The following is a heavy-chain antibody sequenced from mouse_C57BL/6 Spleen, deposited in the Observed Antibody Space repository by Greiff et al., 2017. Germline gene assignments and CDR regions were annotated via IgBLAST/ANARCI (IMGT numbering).Heavy chain of an antibody. CDR3: ARSNYMDY. D-gene: IGHD1-3*01. CDR1: GYAFTNYL. CDR2: INPGSGGT. V-gene: IGHV1-54*01. J-gene: IGHJ4*01. Sequence: QVQLQQSGAELVRPGTSVKVSCKASGYAFTNYLIEWVKQRPGQGLEWIGVINPGSGGTNYNEKFKGKATLTADNYSSTAYMQLSSLTSEDSVVDFCARSNYMDYWGQGTSVTVSS.